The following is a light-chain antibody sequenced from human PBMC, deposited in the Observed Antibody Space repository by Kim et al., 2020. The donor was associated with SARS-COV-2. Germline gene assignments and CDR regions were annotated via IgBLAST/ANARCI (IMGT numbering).Light chain of an antibody. J-gene: IGKJ2*01. CDR1: QGINTY. V-gene: IGKV1-17*03. Sequence: SASVEDRVTITCRASQGINTYLAWVQQKPGKVSKGLIFSTSTLQSGVPSRFSGSGSGTEFTLTISSLQPEDFATYYCLQHETFPYTFGQGTKLEI. CDR2: STS. CDR3: LQHETFPYT.